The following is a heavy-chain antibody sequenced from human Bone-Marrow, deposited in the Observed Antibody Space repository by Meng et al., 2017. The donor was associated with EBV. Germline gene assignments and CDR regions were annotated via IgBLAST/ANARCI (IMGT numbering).Heavy chain of an antibody. CDR3: AKGRGDREQWLTPFDY. J-gene: IGHJ4*02. CDR2: IDSDGSST. CDR1: GFTFSNYW. D-gene: IGHD6-19*01. Sequence: EVQLXXXXXGLVXPXXXLRLXXXASGFTFSNYWMRWVRQAPGKGLVWVSRIDSDGSSTTYADSVRGRFTISRDNAKNTLYLQMNSLRAEDTALYYCAKGRGDREQWLTPFDYWGQGTLVTVSS. V-gene: IGHV3-74*01.